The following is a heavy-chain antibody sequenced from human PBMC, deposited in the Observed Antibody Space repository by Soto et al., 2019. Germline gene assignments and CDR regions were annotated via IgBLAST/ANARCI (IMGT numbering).Heavy chain of an antibody. CDR2: IIPIFGTA. D-gene: IGHD3-9*01. CDR3: AREGFSYDKGYYYYYGMDV. CDR1: GGTFSSYA. Sequence: SVKVSCKASGGTFSSYAISWVRQAPGQGLEWMGGIIPIFGTANYAQKFQGRVTITADESTSTAYMELSSLRSEDTAVYYCAREGFSYDKGYYYYYGMDVWGQGTTVTVSS. V-gene: IGHV1-69*13. J-gene: IGHJ6*02.